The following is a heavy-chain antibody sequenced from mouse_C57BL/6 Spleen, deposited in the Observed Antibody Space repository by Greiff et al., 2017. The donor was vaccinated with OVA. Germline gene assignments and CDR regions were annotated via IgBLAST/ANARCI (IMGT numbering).Heavy chain of an antibody. D-gene: IGHD2-4*01. J-gene: IGHJ2*01. CDR3: ARIPREDYDYFDY. V-gene: IGHV1-72*01. CDR2: IDPNSGGT. CDR1: GYTFTSYW. Sequence: VKLQQSGAELVKPGASVKLSCKASGYTFTSYWMHWVKQRPGRGLEWIGRIDPNSGGTKYNEKFKSKATLTVDKPSSTAYMQLSSLTSEDSAVYYCARIPREDYDYFDYWGQGTTLTVSS.